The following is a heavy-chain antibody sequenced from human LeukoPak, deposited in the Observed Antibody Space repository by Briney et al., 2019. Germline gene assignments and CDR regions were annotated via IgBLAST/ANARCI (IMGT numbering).Heavy chain of an antibody. D-gene: IGHD4-17*01. Sequence: PGGSLRLSCEASEFAFPLFAMHWVRQAPGKGLEWVSAISGSDDSTYYADSVKGRFTISRDNSRNTLYLQVNSLRAEDTAVYYCAKEDTLTTVYFDYWGQGTLVTVSS. CDR3: AKEDTLTTVYFDY. CDR1: EFAFPLFA. J-gene: IGHJ4*02. CDR2: ISGSDDST. V-gene: IGHV3-23*01.